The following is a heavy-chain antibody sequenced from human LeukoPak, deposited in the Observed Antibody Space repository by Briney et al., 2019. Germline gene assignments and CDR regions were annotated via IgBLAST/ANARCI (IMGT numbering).Heavy chain of an antibody. Sequence: HPGGSLRLSCAASGFIFSSYWMSWVRQAPGKGLEWVANIKHDGSEKYYVDSVKGRFTISRDNAKDSLYLQMNSLRAEDTAVYYCARIGRSGWNFDYWGQGTLVTVSS. CDR3: ARIGRSGWNFDY. CDR1: GFIFSSYW. J-gene: IGHJ4*02. D-gene: IGHD6-19*01. CDR2: IKHDGSEK. V-gene: IGHV3-7*01.